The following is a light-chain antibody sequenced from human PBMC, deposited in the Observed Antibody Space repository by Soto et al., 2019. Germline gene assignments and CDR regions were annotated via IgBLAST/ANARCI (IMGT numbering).Light chain of an antibody. V-gene: IGLV2-14*03. CDR3: SSYTSSNTLVV. Sequence: QSALTQPASVSRSPGQSITISCTGTSSDIGGYNYVSWYQQHPGKAPKLMIYDVANRPSGVSNRFSGSKSDNTASLTISGLQAEDEADYYCSSYTSSNTLVVFGGGTKLTVL. CDR1: SSDIGGYNY. J-gene: IGLJ2*01. CDR2: DVA.